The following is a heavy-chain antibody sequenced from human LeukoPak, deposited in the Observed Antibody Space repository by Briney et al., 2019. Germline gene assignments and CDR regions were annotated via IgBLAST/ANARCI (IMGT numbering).Heavy chain of an antibody. J-gene: IGHJ4*02. V-gene: IGHV1-69*01. CDR1: GGTFSSYA. CDR3: VRAFDYYDSSGSYYFDY. Sequence: ASVTVSCKASGGTFSSYAISWVRQAPGQGLEWMGGIIPIFGTANYAQKFQGRVTITADESTSTAYMELSSLRSEDTAVYYCVRAFDYYDSSGSYYFDYWGQGTLVTVSS. CDR2: IIPIFGTA. D-gene: IGHD3-22*01.